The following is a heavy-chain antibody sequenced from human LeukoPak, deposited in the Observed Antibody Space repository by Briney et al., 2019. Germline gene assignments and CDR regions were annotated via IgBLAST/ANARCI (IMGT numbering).Heavy chain of an antibody. CDR3: AKDRGGCSSTSCYNNYFDY. CDR2: IRYDGSNK. Sequence: GVSLRLSCAASGFTFSSYGMHWVRQAPGKGLEWVAFIRYDGSNKYYADSVKGRFTISIDNSKNALYLQMNSLRAEDTAVYYCAKDRGGCSSTSCYNNYFDYWGQGTLVTVSS. V-gene: IGHV3-30*02. D-gene: IGHD2-2*02. J-gene: IGHJ4*02. CDR1: GFTFSSYG.